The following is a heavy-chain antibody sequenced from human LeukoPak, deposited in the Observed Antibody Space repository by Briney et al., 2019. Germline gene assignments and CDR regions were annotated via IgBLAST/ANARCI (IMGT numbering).Heavy chain of an antibody. J-gene: IGHJ4*02. D-gene: IGHD3-10*01. CDR1: GVTFSNAW. CDR3: SAYYNGRGDY. CDR2: SISRSEGVTT. Sequence: GGSLRLSCAASGVTFSNAWMTWVRQAPGRGLAWVGRSISRSEGVTTEYAAPVKGRFTISRDDSRNTVYLQMNSLKIEDTTVYYCSAYYNGRGDYWGQGTLVTVSS. V-gene: IGHV3-15*01.